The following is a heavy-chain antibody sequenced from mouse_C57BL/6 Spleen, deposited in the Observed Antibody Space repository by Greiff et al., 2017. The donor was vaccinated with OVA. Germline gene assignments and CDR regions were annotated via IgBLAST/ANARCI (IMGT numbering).Heavy chain of an antibody. J-gene: IGHJ3*01. CDR1: GYSFTDYN. CDR2: INPNYGNT. CDR3: ARADYGSSSWFAY. D-gene: IGHD1-1*01. Sequence: VQLQQSGPELVKPGASVKISCKASGYSFTDYNMNWVKQSNGKSLEWIGVINPNYGNTSSNQKFKGKATLTVAQSSSTAYRQLNSLTSEDSAVYYCARADYGSSSWFAYWGQGTLVTVSA. V-gene: IGHV1-39*01.